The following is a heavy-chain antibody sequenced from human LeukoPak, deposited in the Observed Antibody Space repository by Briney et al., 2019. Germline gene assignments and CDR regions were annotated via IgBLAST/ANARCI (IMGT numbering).Heavy chain of an antibody. J-gene: IGHJ4*02. CDR2: INTNTGNP. Sequence: GASVKVSCKTSGYTFTNYAMNWVRQAPGQGLEWMGWINTNTGNPTYAQGFTGRFVFSLDTSVSTAYLQISSLKAEDTAVYYCAREGDMVYFDYWGQGSLVLVSS. CDR1: GYTFTNYA. V-gene: IGHV7-4-1*02. CDR3: AREGDMVYFDY. D-gene: IGHD3-16*01.